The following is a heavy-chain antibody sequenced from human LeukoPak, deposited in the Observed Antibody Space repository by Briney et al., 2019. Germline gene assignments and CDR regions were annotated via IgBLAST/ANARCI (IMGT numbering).Heavy chain of an antibody. V-gene: IGHV1-2*02. D-gene: IGHD3-16*02. CDR1: GYTFTGYY. Sequence: ASVKVSCKASGYTFTGYYMHWVRQAPGQGLEWMGWINPNSGGTNYAQKFQGMVTMTRNTSISAAYMELSRLRSYDTAVYYCARGGYDYVWGSYLLGLDYWGQGTLVTVSS. CDR3: ARGGYDYVWGSYLLGLDY. CDR2: INPNSGGT. J-gene: IGHJ4*02.